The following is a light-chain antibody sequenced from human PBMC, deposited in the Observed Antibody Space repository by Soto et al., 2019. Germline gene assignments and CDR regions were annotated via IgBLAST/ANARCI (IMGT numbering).Light chain of an antibody. CDR1: QSISTY. Sequence: DIQMTQSPSSLSASVGDRVTITCRASQSISTYLHWYQHKPGKAPKLLIYATSSLQTGVPSTFSGSGYGADFTLTISSLQPEDFATYYCQQSYSMPYTFGQGTKVVIK. J-gene: IGKJ2*01. V-gene: IGKV1-39*01. CDR3: QQSYSMPYT. CDR2: ATS.